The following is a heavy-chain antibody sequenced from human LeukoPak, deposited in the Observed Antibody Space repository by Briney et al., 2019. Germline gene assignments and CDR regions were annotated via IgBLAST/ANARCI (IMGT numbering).Heavy chain of an antibody. J-gene: IGHJ2*01. CDR1: GFTFDDYA. CDR3: AKESIDYGRSFDL. V-gene: IGHV3-43*02. Sequence: GGSLRLSCAASGFTFDDYAMHWVRQAPGKGLEWVSLIRGDGDSTYFADSVKGRFTISRDNSKNSLYLQMNGLRTEDAALYYCAKESIDYGRSFDLWGRGTLVTVSS. CDR2: IRGDGDST. D-gene: IGHD4-17*01.